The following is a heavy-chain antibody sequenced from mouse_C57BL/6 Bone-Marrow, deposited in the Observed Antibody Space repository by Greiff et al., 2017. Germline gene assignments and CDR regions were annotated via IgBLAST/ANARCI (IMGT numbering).Heavy chain of an antibody. CDR3: ARRWLLQGAWFAY. J-gene: IGHJ3*01. V-gene: IGHV5-2*03. CDR1: EYEFPSHD. Sequence: EVKLVESGGGLVQPGESLKLSCESNEYEFPSHDMSWVRKTPEKRLEFVAAITSAGGSTFYPDTMDKRFIISRDNTMETLYLQMSSLRSEDTALYYCARRWLLQGAWFAYWGQGTLVTVSA. CDR2: ITSAGGST. D-gene: IGHD2-3*01.